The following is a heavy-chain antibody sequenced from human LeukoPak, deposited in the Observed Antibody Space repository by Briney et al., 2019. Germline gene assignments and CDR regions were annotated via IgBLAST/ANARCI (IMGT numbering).Heavy chain of an antibody. CDR3: ARRMVVIEARVGFDG. D-gene: IGHD2-21*01. V-gene: IGHV4-34*01. CDR2: INHTGRT. J-gene: IGHJ1*01. CDR1: GGSFTGYY. Sequence: PSETLSLTCTVYGGSFTGYYWSWLRQPPGGGREGIVEINHTGRTNYNPSLASRVSVSMNTSKHQFSRSVSSVTAAETAVYYCARRMVVIEARVGFDGWGEGSLLSVS.